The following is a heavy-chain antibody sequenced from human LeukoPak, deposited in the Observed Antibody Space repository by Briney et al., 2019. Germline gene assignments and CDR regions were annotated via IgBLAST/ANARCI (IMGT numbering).Heavy chain of an antibody. CDR1: GFIFSNYG. CDR2: IRYDGNKK. V-gene: IGHV3-30*02. CDR3: ARYLPMAGTESPLFDY. Sequence: GGSLRLSCAGSGFIFSNYGMHWVRQAPAKGLEWVAFIRYDGNKKYYAASVKGRFTISRDNSKNMLFLQMNSLRAEDTAVYYCARYLPMAGTESPLFDYWGQGTLVTVSS. J-gene: IGHJ4*02. D-gene: IGHD3-9*01.